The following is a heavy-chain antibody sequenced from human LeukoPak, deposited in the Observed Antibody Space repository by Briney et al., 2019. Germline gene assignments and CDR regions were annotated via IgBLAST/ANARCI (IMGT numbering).Heavy chain of an antibody. Sequence: GGSLRLSCAASGLTFSSHAMSWVRQAPGKGLQWVSAISGSAGNTYYADSVKGRFTISRDNSKNTLYLQMNSLRAEDTAVYYCARSDRIVGATATFDYWGQGTLVTVSS. CDR3: ARSDRIVGATATFDY. CDR1: GLTFSSHA. J-gene: IGHJ4*02. D-gene: IGHD1-26*01. V-gene: IGHV3-23*01. CDR2: ISGSAGNT.